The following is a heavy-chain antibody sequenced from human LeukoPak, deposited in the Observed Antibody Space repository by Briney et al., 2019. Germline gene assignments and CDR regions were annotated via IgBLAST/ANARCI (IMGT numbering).Heavy chain of an antibody. CDR1: GYSISSGYY. J-gene: IGHJ4*02. CDR2: IYYSGST. CDR3: ARPRSSGWDPFDY. D-gene: IGHD6-19*01. V-gene: IGHV4-38-2*02. Sequence: SETLSLTCTVSGYSISSGYYWGWIRQPPGKGLEWIGSIYYSGSTYYNPSLKSRVTISVDTSKNQFSLKLNSVTAADTAVYYCARPRSSGWDPFDYWGQGTLVTVSS.